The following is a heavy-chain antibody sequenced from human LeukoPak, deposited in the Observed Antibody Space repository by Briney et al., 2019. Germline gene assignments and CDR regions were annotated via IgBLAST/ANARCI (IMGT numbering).Heavy chain of an antibody. CDR3: AREITSIAALTPLDY. J-gene: IGHJ4*02. Sequence: PGGSLRLSCAASGFTFNNYSMNWVRQAPGKGLEWVSSISSSSTYIYYADSVKGRFTISRDNAKNSLYLQKNSLRAEDTAVYYCAREITSIAALTPLDYWGQGTLVTVSS. V-gene: IGHV3-21*01. CDR1: GFTFNNYS. D-gene: IGHD6-6*01. CDR2: ISSSSTYI.